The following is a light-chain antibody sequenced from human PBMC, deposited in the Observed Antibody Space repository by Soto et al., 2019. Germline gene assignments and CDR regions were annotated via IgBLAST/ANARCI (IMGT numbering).Light chain of an antibody. CDR1: QSISSW. Sequence: DIQMTQSPSTLSASVGDRFTITFPASQSISSWLAWYQQKPGKAPKLLIYKASSSESGVPSRFSGSGSGTEFTLTINSLQSDDFATYYCQEYNSYSRGTFGQGTKVDIK. J-gene: IGKJ1*01. CDR2: KAS. V-gene: IGKV1-5*03. CDR3: QEYNSYSRGT.